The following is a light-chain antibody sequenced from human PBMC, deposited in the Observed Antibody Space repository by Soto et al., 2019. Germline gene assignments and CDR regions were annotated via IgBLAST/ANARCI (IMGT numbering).Light chain of an antibody. CDR2: GNS. CDR1: SSNIGAGYD. CDR3: QSHDSSLSGYV. Sequence: QSVPTQPPSVSGAPGQRVTISCTGSSSNIGAGYDVHWYQQLPGTAPKLLFYGNSNRPSGVPDRFSGSKSGTSASLAITGLQAEDEADYYCQSHDSSLSGYVFGTGTKLTVL. V-gene: IGLV1-40*01. J-gene: IGLJ1*01.